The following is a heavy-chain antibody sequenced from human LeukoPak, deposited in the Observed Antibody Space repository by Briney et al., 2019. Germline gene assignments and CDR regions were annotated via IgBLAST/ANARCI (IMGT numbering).Heavy chain of an antibody. Sequence: ASVKVSCKGSGYTFTRYTMNWVRQAPGQGLEWLGCINTNTGEPTYAPGFIGRLVFSLDTSVSTTHLQISSLKAEDTAIYFCAAGPISLPSGETNDYWGQGTLVTVSS. V-gene: IGHV7-4-1*02. CDR1: GYTFTRYT. J-gene: IGHJ4*02. CDR2: INTNTGEP. D-gene: IGHD3-10*01. CDR3: AAGPISLPSGETNDY.